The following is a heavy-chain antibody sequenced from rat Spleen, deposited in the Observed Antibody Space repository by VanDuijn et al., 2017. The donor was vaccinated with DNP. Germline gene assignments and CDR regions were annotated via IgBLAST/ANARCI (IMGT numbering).Heavy chain of an antibody. CDR3: TTAGDGLLLPYYFDY. CDR1: GFTFSNYG. V-gene: IGHV5-27*01. Sequence: EVQLVESGGGLVQPGRSLKLSCAASGFTFSNYGMAWVRQAPTQGLEWVASISTGGGSTYYRDSAKGRFTISRDNAKSTLYLQMDSLRSEDTATYYCTTAGDGLLLPYYFDYWGQGVMVTVSS. D-gene: IGHD1-6*01. J-gene: IGHJ2*01. CDR2: ISTGGGST.